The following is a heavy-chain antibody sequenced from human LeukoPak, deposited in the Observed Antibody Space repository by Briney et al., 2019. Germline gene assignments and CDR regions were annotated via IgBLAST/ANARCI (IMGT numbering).Heavy chain of an antibody. CDR2: ISLSGGTTI. CDR3: ARDSGHSGSDDY. V-gene: IGHV3-48*02. J-gene: IGHJ4*02. CDR1: RFTSSSYS. D-gene: IGHD3-10*01. Sequence: GGSLRLSCEASRFTSSSYSMNWVRQAPRQELEWVSLISLSGGTTIYYADSLKGRITISRDNAKNSLYLQMNSLRDEDTAVYYCARDSGHSGSDDYWGQGTLVTVSA.